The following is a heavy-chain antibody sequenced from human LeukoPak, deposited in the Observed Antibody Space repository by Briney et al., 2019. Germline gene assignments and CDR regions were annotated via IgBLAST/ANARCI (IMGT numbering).Heavy chain of an antibody. CDR2: ISAYNGNT. Sequence: VASVKVSCKASGYTFTRYALNWVRQAPGQGLEWMGWISAYNGNTNYAQKLQGRVTMTTDTSTSTAYMELRSLRSDDTAVYYCARFIIGGVVVGATPGYFDYWGQGTLVTVSS. CDR1: GYTFTRYA. CDR3: ARFIIGGVVVGATPGYFDY. V-gene: IGHV1-18*01. J-gene: IGHJ4*02. D-gene: IGHD1-26*01.